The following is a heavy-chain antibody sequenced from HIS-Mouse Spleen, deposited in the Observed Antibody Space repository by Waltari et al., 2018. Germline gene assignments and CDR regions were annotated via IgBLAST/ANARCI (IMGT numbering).Heavy chain of an antibody. V-gene: IGHV4-39*07. Sequence: QLQLQESGPGLVKPSETLSLTCTASGGSISSSIYYWGWIRQPPGKGLEWIGSIYYSGSTYYNPSLKSRVTISVDTSKNQFSLKLSSVTAADTAVYYCAREIPYSSSWYDWYFDLWGRGTLVTVSS. CDR3: AREIPYSSSWYDWYFDL. CDR1: GGSISSSIYY. J-gene: IGHJ2*01. CDR2: IYYSGST. D-gene: IGHD6-13*01.